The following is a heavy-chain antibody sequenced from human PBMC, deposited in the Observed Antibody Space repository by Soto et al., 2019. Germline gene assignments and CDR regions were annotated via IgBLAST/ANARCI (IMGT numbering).Heavy chain of an antibody. J-gene: IGHJ4*02. Sequence: PGGSLRLSCAASGFTFSSYAMHWVRQAPGKGLEWVAVISYDGSNKYYADSVKGRFTISRDNSKNTLYLQMNSLRAEDTAVYYCAYIPEQLVSPDYFDYWGQGTLVTVSS. CDR2: ISYDGSNK. D-gene: IGHD6-13*01. CDR1: GFTFSSYA. V-gene: IGHV3-30-3*01. CDR3: AYIPEQLVSPDYFDY.